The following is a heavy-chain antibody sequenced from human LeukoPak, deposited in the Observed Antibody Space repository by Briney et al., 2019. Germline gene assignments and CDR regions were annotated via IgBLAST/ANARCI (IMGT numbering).Heavy chain of an antibody. CDR2: ISYDGSNK. CDR1: GFTFSSYG. J-gene: IGHJ4*02. D-gene: IGHD3-22*01. V-gene: IGHV3-30*03. Sequence: PGGPLRLSCAASGFTFSSYGMHWVRQAPGKGLEWVAVISYDGSNKYYADSVKGRFTISRDNFKNTLYLQMNSLRAEDTAVYYCARGGRYYYDSSGHYYGDYWGQGTLVTVSS. CDR3: ARGGRYYYDSSGHYYGDY.